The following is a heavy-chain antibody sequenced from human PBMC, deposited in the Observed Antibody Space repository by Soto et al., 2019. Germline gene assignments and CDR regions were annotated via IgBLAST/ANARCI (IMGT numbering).Heavy chain of an antibody. Sequence: SETLSLTCTISGGSITSGEYYWSWLRQPPGKGLEWIGYSYYSGSTYYNPSLGSRVTISLDTSKSQFSLKLSSVTAADTAVYYCARETVTGYIQHTWFDPWGQGTPVTVSS. J-gene: IGHJ5*02. D-gene: IGHD1-1*01. CDR2: SYYSGST. CDR3: ARETVTGYIQHTWFDP. CDR1: GGSITSGEYY. V-gene: IGHV4-30-4*01.